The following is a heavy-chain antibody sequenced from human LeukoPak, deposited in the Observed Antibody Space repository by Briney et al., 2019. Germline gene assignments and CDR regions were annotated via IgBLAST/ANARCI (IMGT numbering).Heavy chain of an antibody. J-gene: IGHJ4*02. CDR2: IYTSGST. Sequence: TLSLTCTVSGGSISSGSYYWSWIRQPAGKGLEWIGRIYTSGSTNDNPSLKSRVIISVDTSKNQFSLKLSSVTAADTAVYYCARSQSHCSSTSCYGRYYFDYWGQGTLVTVSS. D-gene: IGHD2-2*01. CDR1: GGSISSGSYY. V-gene: IGHV4-61*02. CDR3: ARSQSHCSSTSCYGRYYFDY.